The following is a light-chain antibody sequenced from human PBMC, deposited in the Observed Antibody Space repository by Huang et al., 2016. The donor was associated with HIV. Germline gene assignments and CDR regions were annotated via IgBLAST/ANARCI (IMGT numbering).Light chain of an antibody. CDR3: QHSDGLSPLT. J-gene: IGKJ4*01. V-gene: IGKV1-8*01. CDR2: DAS. CDR1: QNVGTS. Sequence: IRMTQSPSSLSASTGDRVTITGRASQNVGTSLAWYQQRPGRAPVLLIYDASTLQRGVPSRFIGSGSRTVFTLTIGCLQVEDAATYYCQHSDGLSPLTFGGGT.